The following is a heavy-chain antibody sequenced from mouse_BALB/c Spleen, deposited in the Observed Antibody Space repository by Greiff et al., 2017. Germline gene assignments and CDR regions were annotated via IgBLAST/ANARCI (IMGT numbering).Heavy chain of an antibody. CDR1: GFSLTSYG. Sequence: VQLKESGPGLVAPSQSLSITCTVSGFSLTSYGVHWVRQPPGKGLEWLGVIWAGGSTNYNSALMSRLSISKDNSKSQVFLKMNSLQTDDTAMYYCARRDDYDEGFAYWGQGTLVTVSA. J-gene: IGHJ3*01. V-gene: IGHV2-9*02. D-gene: IGHD2-4*01. CDR3: ARRDDYDEGFAY. CDR2: IWAGGST.